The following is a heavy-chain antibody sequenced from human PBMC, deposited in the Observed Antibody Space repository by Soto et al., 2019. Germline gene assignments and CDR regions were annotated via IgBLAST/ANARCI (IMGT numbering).Heavy chain of an antibody. CDR2: ISYDGNNK. Sequence: QVQLVESGGGVVQPGRSLRLSCAASGFTFSSYAMHWVRQAPGKGLEWVTVISYDGNNKYYADSVEGRFTISRDNSKNTLYLQMNRLRTEDTGVYYCARSQQTTVTSPLADPWGQGTLVTVSS. D-gene: IGHD4-17*01. CDR3: ARSQQTTVTSPLADP. J-gene: IGHJ5*02. V-gene: IGHV3-30-3*01. CDR1: GFTFSSYA.